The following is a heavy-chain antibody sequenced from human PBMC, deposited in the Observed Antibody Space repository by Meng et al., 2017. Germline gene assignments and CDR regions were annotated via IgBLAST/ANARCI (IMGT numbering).Heavy chain of an antibody. J-gene: IGHJ4*02. D-gene: IGHD4-11*01. CDR3: AYATTVSN. Sequence: QEQLQQWGAGLLKPSVTLSLTCAVYGGSFSGYYWSWIRQPPGKGLEWIGEINHSGSTNYNPSLKSRVTISVDTSKNQFSLKLSSVTAADTAVYYCAYATTVSNWGQGTLVTVSS. V-gene: IGHV4-34*01. CDR1: GGSFSGYY. CDR2: INHSGST.